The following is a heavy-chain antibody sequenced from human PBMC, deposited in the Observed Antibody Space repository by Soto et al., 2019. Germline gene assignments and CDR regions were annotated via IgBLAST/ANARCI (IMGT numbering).Heavy chain of an antibody. CDR2: IGAYNGNT. CDR1: GYTFTNYG. CDR3: QIVVVITTNGAFDY. Sequence: ASVKVSCKASGYTFTNYGITWVRQAPGQGLEWMGWIGAYNGNTHYTERLQGRVTMTTDTSTSTAYMELRGLRSEDTAVYYCQIVVVITTNGAFDYWGQGTLVTVSS. J-gene: IGHJ4*02. V-gene: IGHV1-18*01. D-gene: IGHD3-22*01.